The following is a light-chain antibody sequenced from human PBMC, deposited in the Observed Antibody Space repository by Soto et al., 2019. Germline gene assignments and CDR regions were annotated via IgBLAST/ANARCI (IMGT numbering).Light chain of an antibody. Sequence: QSVLTQPASVSGSPGQSITISCTGTSSDVGGYNYVSWYQQHPGKAPKLMIYDVSNRPSGISNRFSGSKSGNTASLTISGLQAEDEADYYCSSYTSSSSPYVFGTGTKLTGL. J-gene: IGLJ1*01. V-gene: IGLV2-14*03. CDR3: SSYTSSSSPYV. CDR1: SSDVGGYNY. CDR2: DVS.